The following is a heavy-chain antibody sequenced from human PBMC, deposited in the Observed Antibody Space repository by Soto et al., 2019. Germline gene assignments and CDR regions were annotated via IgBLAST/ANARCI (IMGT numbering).Heavy chain of an antibody. CDR3: AREAIAAADWYYYYYGMDV. Sequence: GGSLRLSCAASGFTFSDYYMSWIRQAPGKGLEWVSYISSSGSTIYYADSVKGRFTISRDNAKNQFSLKLSSVTAADTAVYYCAREAIAAADWYYYYYGMDVWGQGTTVTVSS. D-gene: IGHD6-13*01. CDR1: GFTFSDYY. J-gene: IGHJ6*02. CDR2: ISSSGSTI. V-gene: IGHV3-11*01.